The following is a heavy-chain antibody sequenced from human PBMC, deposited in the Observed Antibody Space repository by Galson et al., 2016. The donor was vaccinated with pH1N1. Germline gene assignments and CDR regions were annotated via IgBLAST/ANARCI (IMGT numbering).Heavy chain of an antibody. CDR3: ARDLRDFATGYSFGGIDY. CDR1: GYTFSDDY. CDR2: INPKNGDT. V-gene: IGHV1-2*02. Sequence: SVKVSCKASGYTFSDDYIHWVRRAPGQGLEWMGWINPKNGDTKYAQHLQGRVTMTKDTSINTVYMDVSRLRSDDTVVYFCARDLRDFATGYSFGGIDYWGRGSLVAVSS. D-gene: IGHD3-9*01. J-gene: IGHJ4*02.